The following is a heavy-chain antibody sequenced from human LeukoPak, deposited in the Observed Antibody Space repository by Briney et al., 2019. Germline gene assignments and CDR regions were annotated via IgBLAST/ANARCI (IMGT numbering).Heavy chain of an antibody. D-gene: IGHD1-26*01. CDR3: ARGNFYSGSYDFGY. CDR1: GGSISSSSYY. Sequence: PSETLSLTCTVSGGSISSSSYYWGWIRQPPGKGLEWIGRIYTSGSTNYNPSLKSRVTISVDTSKNQFSLKLSSVTAADTAVYYCARGNFYSGSYDFGYWGQGTLVTVSS. V-gene: IGHV4-39*07. J-gene: IGHJ4*02. CDR2: IYTSGST.